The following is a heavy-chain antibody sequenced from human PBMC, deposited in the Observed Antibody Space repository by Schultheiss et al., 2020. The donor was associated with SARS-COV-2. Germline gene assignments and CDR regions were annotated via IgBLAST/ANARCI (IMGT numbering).Heavy chain of an antibody. D-gene: IGHD7-27*01. CDR1: GDSVSSNSAA. V-gene: IGHV6-1*01. CDR2: TYYRSKWYN. J-gene: IGHJ3*02. CDR3: ARPPDSLGAFDI. Sequence: SQTLSLTCAISGDSVSSNSAAWNWIRQSPSRGLEWLGRTYYRSKWYNDYAVSVKSRITINPDTSKNQFSLKLSSVTAADTAVYYCARPPDSLGAFDIWGQGTMVTVSS.